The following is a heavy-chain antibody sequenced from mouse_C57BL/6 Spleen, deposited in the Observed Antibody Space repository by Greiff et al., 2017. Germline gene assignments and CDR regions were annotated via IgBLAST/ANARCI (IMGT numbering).Heavy chain of an antibody. CDR3: TRGAYVNYLDY. J-gene: IGHJ2*01. CDR1: GYTFTDYE. D-gene: IGHD6-5*01. CDR2: IDPEPGGT. V-gene: IGHV1-15*01. Sequence: QVQLQQSGAELVRPGASVTLSCKASGYTFTDYEMHWVKQTPVHGLEWIGAIDPEPGGTAYNQKFKGKAILTADKSSTTAYMQLRSLTSEASAVYYCTRGAYVNYLDYWGQGTTLTVSS.